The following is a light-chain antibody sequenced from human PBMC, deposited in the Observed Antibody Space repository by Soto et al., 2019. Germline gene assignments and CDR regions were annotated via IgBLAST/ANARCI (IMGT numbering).Light chain of an antibody. Sequence: QSVLTQPASVSGSPGQSITISCTGTGSDVGGYNYVSWYQQHPGKAPKLMIYNVSNRPSGVSNRFSGSKSGNTASLTISGLQAEDEGHYYCSSFTSTNTVLFGGGTKLTVL. CDR2: NVS. J-gene: IGLJ2*01. CDR1: GSDVGGYNY. CDR3: SSFTSTNTVL. V-gene: IGLV2-14*01.